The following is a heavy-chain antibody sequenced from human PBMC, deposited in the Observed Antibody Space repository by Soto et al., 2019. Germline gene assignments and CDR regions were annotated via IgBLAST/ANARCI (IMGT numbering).Heavy chain of an antibody. CDR2: IDPNGGWT. D-gene: IGHD6-25*01. CDR3: VREGAAAATMFDY. CDR1: GYTLASYY. V-gene: IGHV1-46*01. J-gene: IGHJ4*02. Sequence: QVQLVQSGAEVKEPGASVKVACKASGYTLASYYMHWVRQAPGQGLEWMGLIDPNGGWTPYAQRFQGRLTVTRDTSTSTIYMEQSSLRSEDTAVYSCVREGAAAATMFDYWGQGTLVTVSS.